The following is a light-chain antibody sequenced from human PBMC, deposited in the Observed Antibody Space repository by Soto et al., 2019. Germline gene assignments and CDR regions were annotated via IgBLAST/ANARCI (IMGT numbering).Light chain of an antibody. Sequence: EIVLTQSPATLSLSPGERATLSCRASQSVSSYLAWYQQKPGQAPRLLIYDASNRATGIPDRFSGSGSGTDVALTISSLEPEDFAAYYCQQRSNWPRAFGQGTKVEIK. CDR2: DAS. CDR3: QQRSNWPRA. CDR1: QSVSSY. V-gene: IGKV3-11*01. J-gene: IGKJ1*01.